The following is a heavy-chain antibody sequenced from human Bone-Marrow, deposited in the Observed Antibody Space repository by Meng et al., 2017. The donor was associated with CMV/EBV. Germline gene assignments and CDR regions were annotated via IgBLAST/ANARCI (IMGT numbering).Heavy chain of an antibody. J-gene: IGHJ4*02. D-gene: IGHD3-16*02. CDR2: IKQDGSEK. CDR1: GFTFSSYW. V-gene: IGHV3-7*01. Sequence: GESLKISCAASGFTFSSYWMSWVRQAPGKGLEWVANIKQDGSEKYYVDSVKGRFTISRDNAKNSLYLQMNSLRAEDTAVYYCARLGDYDYVWGSYRSAFDYWGQGTLVTVSS. CDR3: ARLGDYDYVWGSYRSAFDY.